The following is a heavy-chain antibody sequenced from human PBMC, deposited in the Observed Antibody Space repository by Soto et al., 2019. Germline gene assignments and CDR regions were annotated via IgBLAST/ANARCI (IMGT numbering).Heavy chain of an antibody. CDR3: AYSGGYGDYGEYFQH. CDR1: GFSLSTSGVG. V-gene: IGHV2-5*02. J-gene: IGHJ1*01. CDR2: IYWDDDK. Sequence: QITLKESGPTLVKPTQTLTLTCTFSGFSLSTSGVGVGWIRQPPGKALEWLAIIYWDDDKRYSPSLKSRLTINKETAKKQVVLTMMNMDPVDTATYYCAYSGGYGDYGEYFQHWGQGTLVTVSS. D-gene: IGHD4-17*01.